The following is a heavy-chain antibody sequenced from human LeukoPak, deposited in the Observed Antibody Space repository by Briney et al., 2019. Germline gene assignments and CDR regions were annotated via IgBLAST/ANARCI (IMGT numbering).Heavy chain of an antibody. Sequence: GGSLRLSCTASGFTFGDYAMSWFRQAPEKGLEWVGFIRSTAYGGTTKYAASVKGRFTISRDDSKSIAYLQMNSLKTEDTAVYYCTRQKPGGWFDWLGYYMDVWGKGTTVTVSS. V-gene: IGHV3-49*03. CDR3: TRQKPGGWFDWLGYYMDV. D-gene: IGHD3-9*01. CDR1: GFTFGDYA. J-gene: IGHJ6*03. CDR2: IRSTAYGGTT.